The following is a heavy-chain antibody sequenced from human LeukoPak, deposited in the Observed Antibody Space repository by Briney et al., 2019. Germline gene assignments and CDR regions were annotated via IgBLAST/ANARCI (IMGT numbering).Heavy chain of an antibody. J-gene: IGHJ4*02. CDR3: ARVGYSGYDYDY. D-gene: IGHD5-12*01. Sequence: MASETLSLTCTVSGGSISSSSYYWGWIRLPPGKGLEWIGSIYYSGSTYYNPSLKSRVTISVDASKNQFSLKLSSVTAADTAVYYCARVGYSGYDYDYWGQGTLVTVSS. V-gene: IGHV4-39*07. CDR1: GGSISSSSYY. CDR2: IYYSGST.